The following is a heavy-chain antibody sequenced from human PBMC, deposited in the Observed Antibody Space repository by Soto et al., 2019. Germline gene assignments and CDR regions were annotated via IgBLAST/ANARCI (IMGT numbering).Heavy chain of an antibody. J-gene: IGHJ3*02. D-gene: IGHD6-6*01. CDR2: IYYRGST. CDR1: GGSISSGGYY. CDR3: ARESGQLVRPDAFDI. Sequence: QVQLQESGPGLVKPSQTLSLTCTVSGGSISSGGYYWSWIRQHPGKGLEWIGYIYYRGSTYYNPSLKSRGTISVYTSKNQFSRQLSSVTAADTAVYYCARESGQLVRPDAFDIWGQGTMVTVSA. V-gene: IGHV4-31*03.